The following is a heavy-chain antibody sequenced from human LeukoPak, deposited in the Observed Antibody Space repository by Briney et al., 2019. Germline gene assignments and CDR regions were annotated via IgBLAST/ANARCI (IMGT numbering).Heavy chain of an antibody. CDR3: ARIAFGNYFDY. D-gene: IGHD3-3*02. CDR2: INSDGSST. CDR1: GFTFSNYW. V-gene: IGHV3-74*01. J-gene: IGHJ4*02. Sequence: PGGSLRLSCAASGFTFSNYWMHWVRQAPGKGLVWVSRINSDGSSTSYVNSVKGRFTISRDNAKNTLYLQMNSLRAEDTAVYSCARIAFGNYFDYWGQGTLVTVSS.